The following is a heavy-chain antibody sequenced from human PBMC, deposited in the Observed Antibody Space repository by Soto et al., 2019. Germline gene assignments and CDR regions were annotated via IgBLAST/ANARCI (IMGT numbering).Heavy chain of an antibody. D-gene: IGHD2-8*01. CDR1: GDSIKRDDYY. J-gene: IGHJ6*02. Sequence: SETLSLTCTVSGDSIKRDDYYWSWIRQPPGKGLEWIGEINHSGSTNYNPSLKSRVTISVDTSKNQFSLKLSSVTAADTAVYYCARGRYCTNGVCYRYYYGMDVWGQGTTVTVSS. CDR2: INHSGST. CDR3: ARGRYCTNGVCYRYYYGMDV. V-gene: IGHV4-34*01.